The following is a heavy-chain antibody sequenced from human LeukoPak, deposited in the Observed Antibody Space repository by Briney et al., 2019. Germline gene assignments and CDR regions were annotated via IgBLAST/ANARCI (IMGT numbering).Heavy chain of an antibody. Sequence: GGSLRLSCAASRFTFSTYSMNWVRQAPGKGLEWVSSIISSGSYIYYADSVKGRFIISRDNAKNSLYLQMNSLRAEDTAVYYCASDYGGNSVYHYGMDVWGQGTTVTVSS. CDR3: ASDYGGNSVYHYGMDV. CDR2: IISSGSYI. J-gene: IGHJ6*02. V-gene: IGHV3-21*01. CDR1: RFTFSTYS. D-gene: IGHD4-23*01.